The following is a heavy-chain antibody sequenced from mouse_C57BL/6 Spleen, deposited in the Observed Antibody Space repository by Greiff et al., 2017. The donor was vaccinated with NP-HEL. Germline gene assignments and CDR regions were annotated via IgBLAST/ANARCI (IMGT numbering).Heavy chain of an antibody. CDR3: TRDYYEGVYAMDY. CDR1: GFTFSSYA. D-gene: IGHD1-1*01. J-gene: IGHJ4*01. V-gene: IGHV5-9-1*02. CDR2: ISSGGDYI. Sequence: EVKVVESGEGLVKPGGSLKLSCAASGFTFSSYAMSWVRQTPEQRLEWVAYISSGGDYIYYADTVKGRFTISRDNARNTLYLQMSSLKSEDTAMYYCTRDYYEGVYAMDYWGQGTSVTVSS.